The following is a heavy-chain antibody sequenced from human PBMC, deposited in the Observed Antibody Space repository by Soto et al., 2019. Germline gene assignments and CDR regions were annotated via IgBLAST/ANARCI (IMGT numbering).Heavy chain of an antibody. Sequence: QVQLVQSGAEVKKPGASVKVSCKASGYTFTSYAMHWVRQAPGQRLEWMGWINAGNGNTKYSQKFQGRVTITRDTSASTASMELSSLRSEDTAVYYCARDGVGGVIVNFFDYWGQGTLVTVSS. CDR1: GYTFTSYA. CDR2: INAGNGNT. J-gene: IGHJ4*02. V-gene: IGHV1-3*01. CDR3: ARDGVGGVIVNFFDY. D-gene: IGHD3-16*02.